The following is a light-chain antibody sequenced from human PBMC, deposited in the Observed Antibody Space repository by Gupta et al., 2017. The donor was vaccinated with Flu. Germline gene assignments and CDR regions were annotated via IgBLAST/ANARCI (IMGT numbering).Light chain of an antibody. CDR1: SSDVGGSNY. V-gene: IGLV2-14*01. CDR2: DVN. CDR3: SSYTSTNNFYV. Sequence: SALTQPASVSGSPGQSITISCTGTSSDVGGSNYVSWYQQHPGQAPKLMSYDVNNRPSGVSSRFSGSKSGTTASLTISGLEAEDESDYYCSSYTSTNNFYVFGTGTKVTVL. J-gene: IGLJ1*01.